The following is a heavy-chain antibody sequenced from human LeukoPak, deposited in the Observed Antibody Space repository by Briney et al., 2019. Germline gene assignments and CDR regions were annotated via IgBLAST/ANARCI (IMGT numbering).Heavy chain of an antibody. J-gene: IGHJ4*02. CDR3: ASKGAHYYDSSGFSG. V-gene: IGHV4-34*01. CDR1: GGSFSGYY. Sequence: SETLSLTCAVYGGSFSGYYWSWIRQPPGKGLEWIGEINHSGSTNYNPSLKSRVTISVDTSKNQFSLKLSSVTAADTAVYYCASKGAHYYDSSGFSGWGQGTLVTVSS. CDR2: INHSGST. D-gene: IGHD3-22*01.